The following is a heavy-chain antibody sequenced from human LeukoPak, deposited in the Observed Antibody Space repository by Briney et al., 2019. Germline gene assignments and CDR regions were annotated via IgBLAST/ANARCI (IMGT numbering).Heavy chain of an antibody. J-gene: IGHJ4*02. D-gene: IGHD6-25*01. CDR2: ISYDGSNK. CDR3: AKPSAGAFDY. Sequence: AGGSLRLSCAASGFTFSSYAMHWVRQAPGKGLEWVAVISYDGSNKYYADSVKGRFIISRDNSKNTLYLQMNSLRAEDTAVYYCAKPSAGAFDYWGQGTLVTVSS. V-gene: IGHV3-30-3*02. CDR1: GFTFSSYA.